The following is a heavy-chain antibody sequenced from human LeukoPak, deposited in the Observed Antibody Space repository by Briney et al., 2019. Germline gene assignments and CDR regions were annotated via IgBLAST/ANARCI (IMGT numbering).Heavy chain of an antibody. J-gene: IGHJ4*02. CDR3: AKDGQSFNSVWDYFDS. D-gene: IGHD7-27*01. Sequence: PGGSLRLSCAASGFSFNTFAMSWVRQAPGKGLEWVSGIGGDDPYYADSVRGRFTTSRDNSRNTLHLQMNNLGAEDTAVYYCAKDGQSFNSVWDYFDSWGQGTLVTVSS. V-gene: IGHV3-23*01. CDR2: IGGDDP. CDR1: GFSFNTFA.